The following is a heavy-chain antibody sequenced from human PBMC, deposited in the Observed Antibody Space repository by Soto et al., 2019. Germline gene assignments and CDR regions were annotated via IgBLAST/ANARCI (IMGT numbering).Heavy chain of an antibody. CDR1: GFTLSSYA. CDR3: AKALLTTGIMVDS. CDR2: ISGSDDST. D-gene: IGHD4-17*01. J-gene: IGHJ4*02. V-gene: IGHV3-23*01. Sequence: EVQLLESGGGLVQPGGSLRLSCAASGFTLSSYAMSWVRQAPGKGLEGVSIISGSDDSTYYADSVKGRFTISRDNSKNTLYLQMNSLRAEDTAIYYCAKALLTTGIMVDSWGQGTLVTVSS.